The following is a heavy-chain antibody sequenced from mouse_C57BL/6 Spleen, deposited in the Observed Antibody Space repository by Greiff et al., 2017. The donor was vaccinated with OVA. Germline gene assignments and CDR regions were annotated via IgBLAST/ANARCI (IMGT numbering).Heavy chain of an antibody. D-gene: IGHD3-3*01. Sequence: LQQPGAELVRPGSSVKLSCKASGYTFTSYWMDWVKQRPGQGLEWIGNIYPSDSETHYNQKFKDKATLTVDKSSSTAYMQLSSLTSEDSAVYYGARSRGYGDGEGDYWGQGTTLTVSS. J-gene: IGHJ2*01. CDR1: GYTFTSYW. CDR2: IYPSDSET. V-gene: IGHV1-61*01. CDR3: ARSRGYGDGEGDY.